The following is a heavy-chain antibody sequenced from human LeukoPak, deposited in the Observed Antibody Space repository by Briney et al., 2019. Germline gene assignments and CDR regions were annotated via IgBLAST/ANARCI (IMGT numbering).Heavy chain of an antibody. CDR1: GGTFSSYA. CDR3: AREYCSSSSCYFVEYYMDV. Sequence: GASVKVSCKASGGTFSSYAISWVRHAPGQGLEWMGGIIPIFGTANYAQKFQGRVTITTDESTSTAYMELSSLRSEDTAVYYCAREYCSSSSCYFVEYYMDVWGKGTTVTVSS. D-gene: IGHD2-2*01. V-gene: IGHV1-69*05. CDR2: IIPIFGTA. J-gene: IGHJ6*03.